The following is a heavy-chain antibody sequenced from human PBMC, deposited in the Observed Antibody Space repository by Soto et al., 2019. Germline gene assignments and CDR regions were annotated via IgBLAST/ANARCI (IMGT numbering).Heavy chain of an antibody. CDR1: GFTFSSYA. Sequence: GGPLRLSCAASGFTFSSYAMSCVRQAPGKGLEWVSAISGSGGSTYYADSVKGRFTISRDNSKNTLYLQMNSLRAEDTAVYYCATLGSTVTTHWGQGTLVTVSS. J-gene: IGHJ4*02. V-gene: IGHV3-23*01. CDR3: ATLGSTVTTH. D-gene: IGHD4-17*01. CDR2: ISGSGGST.